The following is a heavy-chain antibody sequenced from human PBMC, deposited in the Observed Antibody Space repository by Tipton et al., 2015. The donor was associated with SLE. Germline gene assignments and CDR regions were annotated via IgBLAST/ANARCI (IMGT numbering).Heavy chain of an antibody. J-gene: IGHJ5*02. Sequence: TLSLTCTVSGGSISSHYWSWIRQPPGKGLEWIGYIYYSGSTNYNPPLKSRVTISVDTSKNQFSLKLSSVTAADTAVYYCARHDSGWFGWFDPWGQGTLVTVSS. CDR3: ARHDSGWFGWFDP. V-gene: IGHV4-59*08. D-gene: IGHD6-19*01. CDR1: GGSISSHY. CDR2: IYYSGST.